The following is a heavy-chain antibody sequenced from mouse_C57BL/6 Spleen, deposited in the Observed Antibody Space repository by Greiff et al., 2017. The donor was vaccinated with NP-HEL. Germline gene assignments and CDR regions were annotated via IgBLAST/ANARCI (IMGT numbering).Heavy chain of an antibody. V-gene: IGHV1-66*01. D-gene: IGHD2-3*01. J-gene: IGHJ1*03. CDR3: ARAYDGYGYFDV. CDR2: IYPGSGNT. CDR1: GYSFTSYY. Sequence: QVQLKESGPELVKPGASVKISCKASGYSFTSYYIHWVKQRPGQGLEWIGWIYPGSGNTKYNEKFKGKATLTADTSSSTAYMQLSSLTSEDSAVYYCARAYDGYGYFDVWGTGTTVTVSS.